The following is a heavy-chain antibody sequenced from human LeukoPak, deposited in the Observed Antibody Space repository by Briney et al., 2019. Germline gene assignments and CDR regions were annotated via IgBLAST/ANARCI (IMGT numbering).Heavy chain of an antibody. D-gene: IGHD2-15*01. V-gene: IGHV3-72*01. CDR2: SRNKENRYST. CDR3: VGGYAY. J-gene: IGHJ4*02. Sequence: GGSLRLSCAASGFSFSVYYMAWVRQAPGKGLEWVGLSRNKENRYSTEYGASVKGRVTISRDDSKNIMYLEMKSLKSEDTAVYYCVGGYAYWGEGSLVTVSS. CDR1: GFSFSVYY.